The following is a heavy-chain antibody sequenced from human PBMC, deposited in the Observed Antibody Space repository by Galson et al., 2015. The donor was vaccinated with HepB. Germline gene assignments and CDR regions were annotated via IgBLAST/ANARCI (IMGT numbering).Heavy chain of an antibody. D-gene: IGHD4-17*01. V-gene: IGHV3-11*01. J-gene: IGHJ4*01. CDR3: ASGLYGDYGGF. CDR1: GFSFSDNY. Sequence: SLRLSCAASGFSFSDNYMSWIRQTPGKGLEWISYISSSGTTIYYADSVKGRFTISRDKANNSLYLQMNSLRAEDTAVYYCASGLYGDYGGFWGQGTLVTVSS. CDR2: ISSSGTTI.